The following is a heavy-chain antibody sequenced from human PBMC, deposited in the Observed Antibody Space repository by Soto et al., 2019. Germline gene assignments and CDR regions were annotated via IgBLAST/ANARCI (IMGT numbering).Heavy chain of an antibody. D-gene: IGHD2-21*01. CDR2: IWYDGNNK. Sequence: QVQLVESGGGVVQPGGSLRLSCAASGFTFSNYGMHCVRQAPGKGLEWVAVIWYDGNNKYYADSVKGRFTISRDNSNNTMYVQMTSLRAEDTAVYYCARGIHSLFDYLRQGTLVTVSS. J-gene: IGHJ4*02. CDR1: GFTFSNYG. V-gene: IGHV3-33*01. CDR3: ARGIHSLFDY.